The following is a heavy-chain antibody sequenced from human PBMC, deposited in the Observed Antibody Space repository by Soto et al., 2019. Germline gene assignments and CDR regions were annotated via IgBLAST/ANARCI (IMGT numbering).Heavy chain of an antibody. J-gene: IGHJ3*02. CDR2: IWYDGSNK. D-gene: IGHD6-19*01. CDR3: ASLASHHSSGWSPDAFDI. CDR1: GFTFSSYG. V-gene: IGHV3-33*01. Sequence: GGSLRLSCAASGFTFSSYGMHLVRQAPGKGLEWVAVIWYDGSNKYYADSVKGRFTISRDNSKNTLYLQMNSLRAEDTAVYYCASLASHHSSGWSPDAFDIWGQGTMVTVSS.